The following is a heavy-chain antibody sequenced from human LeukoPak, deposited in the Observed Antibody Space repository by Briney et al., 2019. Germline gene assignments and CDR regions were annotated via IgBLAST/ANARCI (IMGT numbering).Heavy chain of an antibody. CDR1: GGSISSYY. CDR2: IYYSGST. Sequence: PSKTLSLTCTVSGGSISSYYWSWIRQPPGKGLEWIGYIYYSGSTNYNPSLKSRVTISVDTSKNQFSLKLSSVTAADTAVYYCSKYQYFYDSSGYYRGAFDIWGQGTMVTVSS. CDR3: SKYQYFYDSSGYYRGAFDI. J-gene: IGHJ3*02. D-gene: IGHD3-22*01. V-gene: IGHV4-59*01.